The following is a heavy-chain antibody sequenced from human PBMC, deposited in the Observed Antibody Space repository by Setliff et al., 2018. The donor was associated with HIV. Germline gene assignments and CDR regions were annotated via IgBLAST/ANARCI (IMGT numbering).Heavy chain of an antibody. J-gene: IGHJ4*02. D-gene: IGHD1-26*01. CDR2: FDPELGET. CDR3: ATAPRPYSGSYFDD. V-gene: IGHV1-24*01. Sequence: ASVKVSCKVSGYTLTKLSMHWVRQAPEKGLEWMGGFDPELGETFFAQNFRGRLTMTQDTSTDTAYMELSGLRSEDTAVYYCATAPRPYSGSYFDDWGQGTLVTVSS. CDR1: GYTLTKLS.